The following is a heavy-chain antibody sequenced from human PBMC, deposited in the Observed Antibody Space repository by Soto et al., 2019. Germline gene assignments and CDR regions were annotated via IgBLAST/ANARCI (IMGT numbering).Heavy chain of an antibody. CDR2: IIPNIGII. CDR3: AGDPESNYNDSHASSYP. V-gene: IGHV1-69*08. J-gene: IGHJ5*02. Sequence: QVQLVQSGAEVKKPGSSVKVSCKASGGTFSTYTITWVRQAPGQGLEWMGRIIPNIGIINYAQKFQGRVTMSEDKSTGTAYTELTGLRSDDTSVYYCAGDPESNYNDSHASSYPWGQGTLVTVSS. CDR1: GGTFSTYT. D-gene: IGHD4-4*01.